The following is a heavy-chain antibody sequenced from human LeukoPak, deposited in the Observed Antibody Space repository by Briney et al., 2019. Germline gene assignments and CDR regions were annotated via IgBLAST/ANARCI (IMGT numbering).Heavy chain of an antibody. CDR3: VRYVVSRGYSFDY. CDR1: GGSISSGSYH. D-gene: IGHD4-23*01. Sequence: PSETLSLTCTVSGGSISSGSYHWAWIRQPPGKGLEWIGTIHYSGTTYYNPSLKSRVTVSVDTSKNQFSLRLTSVTAADTSVYYCVRYVVSRGYSFDYWGQGTLVTVSS. V-gene: IGHV4-39*01. J-gene: IGHJ4*02. CDR2: IHYSGTT.